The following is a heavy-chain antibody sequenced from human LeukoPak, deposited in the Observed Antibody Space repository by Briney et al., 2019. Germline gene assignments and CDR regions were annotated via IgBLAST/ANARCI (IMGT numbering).Heavy chain of an antibody. Sequence: GESLQISCEGSGYRFTSYWLAWVRQMPGKGLEWMGIIHPGDSDIRYSPYFQGQVTISADKSITTAYLQWSRLKASDTAMYYCARHHSGSSFDMWARETRVTVSS. V-gene: IGHV5-51*01. D-gene: IGHD3-10*01. CDR1: GYRFTSYW. J-gene: IGHJ3*02. CDR2: IHPGDSDI. CDR3: ARHHSGSSFDM.